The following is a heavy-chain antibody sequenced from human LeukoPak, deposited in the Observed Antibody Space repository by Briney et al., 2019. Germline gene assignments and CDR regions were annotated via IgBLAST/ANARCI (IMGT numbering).Heavy chain of an antibody. Sequence: QPGGSLRLSCAASGFTFSSYWVSWVRQAPGKGLEWVANIKQDGSEKYYVDSVKGRFTISRDNAKNSLYLQMNSLRAEDTAVYYCARGGMVAGRRRFDYWGQGTLVTVSS. V-gene: IGHV3-7*01. CDR2: IKQDGSEK. CDR3: ARGGMVAGRRRFDY. CDR1: GFTFSSYW. J-gene: IGHJ4*02. D-gene: IGHD2-15*01.